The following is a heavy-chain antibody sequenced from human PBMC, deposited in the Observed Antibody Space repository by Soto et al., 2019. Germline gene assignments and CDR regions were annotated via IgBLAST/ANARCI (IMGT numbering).Heavy chain of an antibody. CDR2: IRSKDYNYAT. CDR1: GLSFSDSP. CDR3: IRGGVRTWRLDP. Sequence: EVQLVQSGGGLVQPGESLQLSCAASGLSFSDSPIHWVLQASGKGLEWVGRIRSKDYNYATAYAASVKGRFAASRDDSKSTAYLQMNSLKIEDTAVYYCIRGGVRTWRLDPWGQGTLVTVSS. D-gene: IGHD3-10*01. V-gene: IGHV3-73*01. J-gene: IGHJ5*02.